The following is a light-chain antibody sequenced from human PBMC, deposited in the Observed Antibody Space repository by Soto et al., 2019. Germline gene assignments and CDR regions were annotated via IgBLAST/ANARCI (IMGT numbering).Light chain of an antibody. Sequence: DIQMTQSPSTLSASVGDRVTITCRASQSLNSLLAWYQQKPGRAPKLLIYGASALHSGVPARFSGSGSGTDFTLTISNMQREDFATYYCQQTYNLPRTFGQGTKVDI. CDR2: GAS. CDR3: QQTYNLPRT. J-gene: IGKJ1*01. V-gene: IGKV1-39*01. CDR1: QSLNSL.